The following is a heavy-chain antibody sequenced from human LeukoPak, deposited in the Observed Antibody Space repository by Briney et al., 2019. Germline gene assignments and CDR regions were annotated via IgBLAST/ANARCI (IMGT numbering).Heavy chain of an antibody. CDR1: GFTFSSYG. V-gene: IGHV3-30*18. D-gene: IGHD5-18*01. CDR3: AKDLYSYGWGGLDY. Sequence: GGSLRLSCAASGFTFSSYGMHWVRQAPGKGLEWVAVISYDGSNKYYADSVKGRFTISRDNSKNTLYPQMNSLRAEDTAVYYCAKDLYSYGWGGLDYWGQGTLVTVSS. CDR2: ISYDGSNK. J-gene: IGHJ4*02.